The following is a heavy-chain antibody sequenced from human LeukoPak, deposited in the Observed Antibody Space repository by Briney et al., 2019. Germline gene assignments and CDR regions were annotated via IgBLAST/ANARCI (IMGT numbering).Heavy chain of an antibody. CDR1: GGSISSSSYY. D-gene: IGHD6-19*01. Sequence: SETLSLTCTVSGGSISSSSYYWVWIRQPPGTGLEWLGNIYYSGRTYQNPSLKSRVTISVDASKNHFSLKLSSVTAADTAVYYCARQGSSGPYYFDYWGQGTLVTVSS. J-gene: IGHJ4*02. CDR2: IYYSGRT. V-gene: IGHV4-39*01. CDR3: ARQGSSGPYYFDY.